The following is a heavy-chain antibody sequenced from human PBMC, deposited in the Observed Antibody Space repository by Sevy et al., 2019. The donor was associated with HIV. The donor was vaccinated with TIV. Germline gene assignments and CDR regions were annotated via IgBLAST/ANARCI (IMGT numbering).Heavy chain of an antibody. J-gene: IGHJ4*02. CDR1: GFTFSDYY. V-gene: IGHV3-11*06. D-gene: IGHD5-18*01. Sequence: GGSLRLSCTASGFTFSDYYMSGIRQAPGKGLEWVSDISTSSNYINYADSVKGRFTISRHNAKNSLYLQMNSLRAEDTAVYFCARVRYNYGQHYFDYWGQGTLVTVSS. CDR2: ISTSSNYI. CDR3: ARVRYNYGQHYFDY.